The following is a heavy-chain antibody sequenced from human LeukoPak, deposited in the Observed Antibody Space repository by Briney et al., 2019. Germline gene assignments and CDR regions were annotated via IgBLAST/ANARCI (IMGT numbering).Heavy chain of an antibody. D-gene: IGHD3-10*01. J-gene: IGHJ4*02. Sequence: EASVKVSCKASGGTFSSYAISWVRQAPGQGLEWMGGIIPIFGTANYAQKFQGRVTITADESTSTAYMELSSLRSEDTAVYYCARGREALYYYGSGSPYFDYWGQGTLVTVSS. CDR3: ARGREALYYYGSGSPYFDY. CDR1: GGTFSSYA. CDR2: IIPIFGTA. V-gene: IGHV1-69*13.